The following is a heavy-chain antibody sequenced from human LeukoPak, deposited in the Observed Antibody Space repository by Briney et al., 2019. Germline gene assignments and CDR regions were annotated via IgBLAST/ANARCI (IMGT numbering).Heavy chain of an antibody. Sequence: SETLSLTCTVSGGSISSSDYYWGWIRQPPGKGLEWIGCIYYSGSTYYNPFLKSRVTISLDTSKNQFSLKLRSVTAADTAVYYCARRRWASSNVDYWGQGALVTVSS. CDR2: IYYSGST. J-gene: IGHJ4*02. CDR1: GGSISSSDYY. CDR3: ARRRWASSNVDY. V-gene: IGHV4-39*01. D-gene: IGHD1-1*01.